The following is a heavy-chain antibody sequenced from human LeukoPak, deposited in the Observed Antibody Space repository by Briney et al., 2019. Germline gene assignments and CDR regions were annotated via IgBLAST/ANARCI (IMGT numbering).Heavy chain of an antibody. D-gene: IGHD4-17*01. J-gene: IGHJ4*02. CDR1: GFTLSSYS. Sequence: PGGSLRLSCATSGFTLSSYSMNWVRQAPGKGLEWVSSISSSSSYIYCADSVKGRFTISRDNAKNSLYLQMNSMRAEDTAVYYCARVLDRAVNYWGQGTLVTVSS. CDR3: ARVLDRAVNY. V-gene: IGHV3-21*01. CDR2: ISSSSSYI.